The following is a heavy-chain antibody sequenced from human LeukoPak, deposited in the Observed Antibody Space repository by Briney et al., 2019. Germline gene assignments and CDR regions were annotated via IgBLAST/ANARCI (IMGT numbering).Heavy chain of an antibody. J-gene: IGHJ6*03. V-gene: IGHV3-53*01. D-gene: IGHD6-6*01. CDR1: GFPVSSNY. CDR2: FYSGGST. Sequence: PGGSLRLSFAASGFPVSSNYMSWVRQAPGKGREGVSVFYSGGSTYYADSVKGRFTISRDNSKNTLYLQMNSLRAEDTAVYYCARDSKSSSSGDFYQYMDVWGKGTTVTVSS. CDR3: ARDSKSSSSGDFYQYMDV.